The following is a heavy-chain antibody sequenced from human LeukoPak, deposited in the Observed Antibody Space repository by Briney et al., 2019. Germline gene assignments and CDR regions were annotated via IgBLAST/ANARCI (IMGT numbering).Heavy chain of an antibody. V-gene: IGHV4-61*02. J-gene: IGHJ3*02. D-gene: IGHD3-3*01. Sequence: SETLSLTCTVSGASISSGSYYWSWIRQPAGKGLEWIGRTYSSGSTNYNPSLKSRVTISVDTSKNQFSLKLRFVTAADTAVYYCAREPSPERGGVAFDIWGQGTMVTVSS. CDR1: GASISSGSYY. CDR3: AREPSPERGGVAFDI. CDR2: TYSSGST.